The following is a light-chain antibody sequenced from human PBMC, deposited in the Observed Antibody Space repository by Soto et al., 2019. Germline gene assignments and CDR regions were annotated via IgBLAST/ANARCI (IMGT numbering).Light chain of an antibody. CDR3: QQYGGSPIT. V-gene: IGKV3D-20*01. Sequence: EIVLTQSPATLSLSPGERATLSCRASQSVSSSLAWYQQKPGLAPTLLIFDASSRASGVPDRFTGGGSGTDFTLTIRRLEPEDFALYYCQQYGGSPITFGQGTRLEI. CDR2: DAS. CDR1: QSVSSS. J-gene: IGKJ5*01.